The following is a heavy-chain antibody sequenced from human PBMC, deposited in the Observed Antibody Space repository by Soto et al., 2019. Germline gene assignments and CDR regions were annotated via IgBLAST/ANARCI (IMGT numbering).Heavy chain of an antibody. CDR3: AREPYSGYDLGI. CDR2: IIPILGIA. J-gene: IGHJ3*02. D-gene: IGHD5-12*01. Sequence: ASVKVSCKASGGTFSSYTISWVRQAPGQGLEWMGGIIPILGIANYAQKFQGRVTITADKSTSTAYMELSSLRSEDTAVYYCAREPYSGYDLGISGQGTIVTVSS. V-gene: IGHV1-69*10. CDR1: GGTFSSYT.